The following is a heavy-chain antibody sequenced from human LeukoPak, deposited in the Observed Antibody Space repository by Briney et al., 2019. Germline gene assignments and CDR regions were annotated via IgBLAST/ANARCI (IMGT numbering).Heavy chain of an antibody. CDR2: INPNSGGT. V-gene: IGHV1-2*02. Sequence: ASVKVSCKASGYTFTGYYMHWVRQAPGQGLEWMGWINPNSGGTNYAQKFQGRVTMTRDTSISTAYMELSRLRSDDTAVYYCARSLGYSSGDFDYWGQGTLVTVSS. CDR1: GYTFTGYY. CDR3: ARSLGYSSGDFDY. J-gene: IGHJ4*02. D-gene: IGHD6-25*01.